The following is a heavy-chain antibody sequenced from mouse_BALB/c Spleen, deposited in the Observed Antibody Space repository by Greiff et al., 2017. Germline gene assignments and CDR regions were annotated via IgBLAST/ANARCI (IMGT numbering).Heavy chain of an antibody. CDR3: ARGTTAFAY. CDR2: IWSGGST. V-gene: IGHV2-2*02. CDR1: GFSLTSYG. J-gene: IGHJ3*01. Sequence: VQLVESGPGLVQPSQSLSITCTVSGFSLTSYGVHWVRQSPGKGLEWLGVIWSGGSTDYNAAFISRLSISKDNSKSQVFFKMNSLQANDTAIYYCARGTTAFAYWGQGTLVTVSA. D-gene: IGHD2-14*01.